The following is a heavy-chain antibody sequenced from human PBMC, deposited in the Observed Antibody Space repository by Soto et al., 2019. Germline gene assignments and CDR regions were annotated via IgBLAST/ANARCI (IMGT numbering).Heavy chain of an antibody. D-gene: IGHD2-2*01. CDR2: ISSSSSTI. CDR1: GFAFSSYS. Sequence: GGCLRLSGAGAGFAFSSYSMNWVRKAPGRGLEWVSYISSSSSTIYYADSVKGRFTISRDNAKNPLYLQMSSLRAEDTAVYYCARGYCSSTSCYVLYYYYYMVVWGKGTTVTVSS. V-gene: IGHV3-48*01. J-gene: IGHJ6*03. CDR3: ARGYCSSTSCYVLYYYYYMVV.